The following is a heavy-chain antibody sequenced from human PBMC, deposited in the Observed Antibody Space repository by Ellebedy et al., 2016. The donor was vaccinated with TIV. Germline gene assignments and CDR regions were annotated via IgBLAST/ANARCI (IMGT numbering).Heavy chain of an antibody. CDR2: IYSCGST. D-gene: IGHD1-26*01. CDR1: GFTVSSNY. J-gene: IGHJ4*02. V-gene: IGHV3-66*01. CDR3: ARDGYSGSYYYFDY. Sequence: GESLKISCAASGFTVSSNYMSWVRQALGKGLEWVSVIYSCGSTYYADSVKGRFTISRDNSKNTLYLQMNSLRAEDTAVYYCARDGYSGSYYYFDYWGQGTLVTVSS.